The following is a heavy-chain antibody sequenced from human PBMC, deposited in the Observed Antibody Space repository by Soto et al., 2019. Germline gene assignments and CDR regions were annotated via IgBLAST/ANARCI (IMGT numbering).Heavy chain of an antibody. D-gene: IGHD6-13*01. Sequence: PGGPLRLSCAASGFTFSDYYMTWIRQAPGKGPEWVSYITSSDGYTNYADSVKGRFTISRDNAKNSLYLQMNSLRADDTAVYYCARVARYSSTWSVDPWGQGT. J-gene: IGHJ5*02. V-gene: IGHV3-11*05. CDR2: ITSSDGYT. CDR1: GFTFSDYY. CDR3: ARVARYSSTWSVDP.